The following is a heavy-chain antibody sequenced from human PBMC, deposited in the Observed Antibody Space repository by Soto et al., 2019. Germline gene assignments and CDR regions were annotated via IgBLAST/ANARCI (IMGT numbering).Heavy chain of an antibody. V-gene: IGHV4-38-2*01. J-gene: IGHJ3*02. CDR1: SFSIVSGYY. Sequence: SETLSLTCAVSSFSIVSGYYWGWIRQPPGEGLEWIGSIYYSGSTYYNPSLKGRVTISVDTSKNQFSLKLSSVTAADTAVYYCARHVAGSYAFDIWGQGTMVTVS. D-gene: IGHD3-10*01. CDR3: ARHVAGSYAFDI. CDR2: IYYSGST.